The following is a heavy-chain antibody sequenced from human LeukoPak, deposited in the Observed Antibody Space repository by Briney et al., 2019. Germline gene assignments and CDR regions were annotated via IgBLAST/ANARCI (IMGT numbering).Heavy chain of an antibody. Sequence: SETLSLTCTVSGGSISNYYWSWIRQPPGKGLEWIGYIYYSGNTNYNPSLKSRVTISVDTSKNQFSLKLSSVTAADTAVYYCVRENYSSGWYGIIDYWGQGTLATVSS. D-gene: IGHD6-19*01. CDR1: GGSISNYY. CDR3: VRENYSSGWYGIIDY. V-gene: IGHV4-59*01. CDR2: IYYSGNT. J-gene: IGHJ4*02.